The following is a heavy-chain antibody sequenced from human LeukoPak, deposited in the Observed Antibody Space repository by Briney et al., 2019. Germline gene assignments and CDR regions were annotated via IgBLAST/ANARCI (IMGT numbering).Heavy chain of an antibody. V-gene: IGHV4-30-2*01. CDR1: GGSISSGGYY. J-gene: IGHJ4*02. Sequence: SETLSLTCTVSGGSISSGGYYWSWIRQPPGKGLEWIGYIYHSGSTYYNPPLKSRVTISVDRSKNQFSLKLSSVTAADTAVYYCARAHVDTAMVLDYWGQGTLVTVSS. D-gene: IGHD5-18*01. CDR3: ARAHVDTAMVLDY. CDR2: IYHSGST.